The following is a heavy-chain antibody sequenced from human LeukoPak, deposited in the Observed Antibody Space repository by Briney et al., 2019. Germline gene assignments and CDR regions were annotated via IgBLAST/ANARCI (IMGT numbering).Heavy chain of an antibody. CDR2: ISYDGSNK. Sequence: GSLRLSCAASGFTFSSYGMHWVRQAPGKGLEWVAVISYDGSNKYYADSVKGRFTISRDNSKNTLYLQMNSLRAEDTAVYYCAKDSGYSGYDCLLDYWGQGTLVTVSS. CDR1: GFTFSSYG. V-gene: IGHV3-30*18. J-gene: IGHJ4*02. D-gene: IGHD5-12*01. CDR3: AKDSGYSGYDCLLDY.